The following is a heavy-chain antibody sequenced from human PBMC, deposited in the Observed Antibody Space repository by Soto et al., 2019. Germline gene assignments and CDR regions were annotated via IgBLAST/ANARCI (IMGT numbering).Heavy chain of an antibody. J-gene: IGHJ6*02. CDR1: GNTLTDFS. V-gene: IGHV1-24*01. CDR3: AIGKDYGMDV. CDR2: FDPEDGEK. D-gene: IGHD1-26*01. Sequence: QVHLVQSGAEVKKPGASVTVSCKVSGNTLTDFSMHWVRQAPGKGLEWMGFFDPEDGEKMYTQKLQDRVTMTEDTSTDTAYMELTSLTPDDTAIYYCAIGKDYGMDVWGQGTTVIVS.